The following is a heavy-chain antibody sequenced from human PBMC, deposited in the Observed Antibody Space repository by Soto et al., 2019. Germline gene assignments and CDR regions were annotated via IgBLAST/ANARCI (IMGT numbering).Heavy chain of an antibody. V-gene: IGHV4-4*02. Sequence: PSATLSLTCAVSGGSISSSNWWSWVRQPPGKGLEWIGEIYLSGSTNYNPSLKSRVTISVDKSKNQFSLKLSSVTAADTAVYYCARGNRDFLEWSSGRNYYYYGMDVWGQGTTVTVSS. CDR1: GGSISSSNW. D-gene: IGHD3-3*01. J-gene: IGHJ6*02. CDR2: IYLSGST. CDR3: ARGNRDFLEWSSGRNYYYYGMDV.